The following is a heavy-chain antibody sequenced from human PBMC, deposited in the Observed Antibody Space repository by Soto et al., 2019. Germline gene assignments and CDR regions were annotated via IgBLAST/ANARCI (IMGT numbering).Heavy chain of an antibody. CDR3: AHEGGTSSTYYRTDY. D-gene: IGHD6-13*01. Sequence: SVKVSCNASGGTFSSYAISWVRQAPGQGLEWMGGIIPIFGTANYAQKFQGRVTITADESTSTAYMELSSLRSEDTAVYYCAHEGGTSSTYYRTDYRGQGTLVTRSS. J-gene: IGHJ4*02. CDR1: GGTFSSYA. V-gene: IGHV1-69*13. CDR2: IIPIFGTA.